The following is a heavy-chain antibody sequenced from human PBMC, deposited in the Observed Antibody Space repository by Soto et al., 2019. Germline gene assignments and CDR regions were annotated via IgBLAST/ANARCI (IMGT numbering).Heavy chain of an antibody. V-gene: IGHV4-34*01. CDR1: GGSFSGYY. D-gene: IGHD6-13*01. CDR3: ARAPGIAAAANDY. Sequence: KTSETLSLTCAVYGGSFSGYYWSWIRQPPGKGLEWIGEINHSGSTNYNPSLKSRVTISVDTSKNQFSLKLSSVTAADTAVYYCARAPGIAAAANDYWGQGTLVTVSS. CDR2: INHSGST. J-gene: IGHJ4*02.